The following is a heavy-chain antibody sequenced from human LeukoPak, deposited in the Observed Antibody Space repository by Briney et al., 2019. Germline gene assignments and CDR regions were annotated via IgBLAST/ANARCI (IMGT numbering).Heavy chain of an antibody. CDR2: ISGSGGST. CDR1: GFTFSSYA. CDR3: AKGDYYDFWSGYYFDY. D-gene: IGHD3-3*01. J-gene: IGHJ4*02. Sequence: PGGSLRLSCAASGFTFSSYAMSWVRQAPGKGLEWVSAISGSGGSTYYADSVKGRFTISRDNSKNTLYLQMNSLRAEDTAVYYCAKGDYYDFWSGYYFDYWGQGTLVTVSS. V-gene: IGHV3-23*01.